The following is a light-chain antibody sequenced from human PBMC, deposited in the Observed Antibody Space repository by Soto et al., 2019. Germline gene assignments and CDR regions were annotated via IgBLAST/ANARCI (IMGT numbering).Light chain of an antibody. V-gene: IGLV2-14*01. Sequence: QSALTQPASVSGSPGQSITISCTGTSSDVGGYNYVSWYQQHPGKAPKLLIYEVNNRPSRVSNRFSGSKSGNMASLTISGLQAEDEADYYCSSYTSISVIFGGGTKVTVL. CDR3: SSYTSISVI. CDR1: SSDVGGYNY. J-gene: IGLJ2*01. CDR2: EVN.